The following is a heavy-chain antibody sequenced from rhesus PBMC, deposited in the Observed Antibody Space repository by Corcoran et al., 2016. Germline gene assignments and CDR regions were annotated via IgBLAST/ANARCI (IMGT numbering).Heavy chain of an antibody. J-gene: IGHJ4*01. CDR1: GGSISSNY. CDR2: IRSGGRT. CDR3: ARDVGSWSPYFDY. V-gene: IGHV4-160*01. D-gene: IGHD6-13*01. Sequence: QVQLQQWGEGLVKPSETLSLTCAVYGGSISSNYWSWIRQPPGKGLEWLGRIRSGGRTNYNHSLKSRFTISIDTSKNQLSLKLSSVTAADTAGYYCARDVGSWSPYFDYWGQGVLVTVSS.